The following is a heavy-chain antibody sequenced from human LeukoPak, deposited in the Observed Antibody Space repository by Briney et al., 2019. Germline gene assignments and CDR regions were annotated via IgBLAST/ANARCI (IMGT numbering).Heavy chain of an antibody. CDR2: IYYSGST. CDR3: ARQSSFDY. V-gene: IGHV4-39*01. CDR1: GVSISSSSYY. J-gene: IGHJ4*02. Sequence: SETLSLTCTVSGVSISSSSYYWGWIRQPPGKGLEWIGSIYYSGSTYYNPSLKSRVTISVDTSKNQFSLKLSSVTAADTAVYYCARQSSFDYWGQGTLVTVSS.